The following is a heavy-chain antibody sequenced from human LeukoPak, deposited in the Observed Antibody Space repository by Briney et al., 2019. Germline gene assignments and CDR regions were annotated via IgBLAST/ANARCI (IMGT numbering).Heavy chain of an antibody. CDR2: IRYDGSNK. D-gene: IGHD1-26*01. V-gene: IGHV3-30*02. J-gene: IGHJ4*02. CDR3: AKDSFVYSRSPFDY. CDR1: GFTISSYG. Sequence: PGGSLRLSCAASGFTISSYGMHWVRQAPGKGLEWVAFIRYDGSNKYYADSVKGRFTISRDNSKNTLYLQMNSLTGEDTAVYYCAKDSFVYSRSPFDYWGQGTLVTVSS.